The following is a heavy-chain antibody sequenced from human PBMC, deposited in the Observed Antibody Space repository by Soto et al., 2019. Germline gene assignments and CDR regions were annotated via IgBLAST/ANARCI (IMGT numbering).Heavy chain of an antibody. V-gene: IGHV3-48*01. CDR2: ITSSSSTI. CDR1: GFTFSRSN. Sequence: EVQLVESGGGLVQPGGSLRLSCAASGFTFSRSNMNWVRQAPGKGLEWVAYITSSSSTIYYADSVKGRFTISRDNAKDSLXXXXXXXXXXXXXXXXXXXXXXXXFDXWGQGTLVTVSS. J-gene: IGHJ4*02. CDR3: XXXXXXXFDX.